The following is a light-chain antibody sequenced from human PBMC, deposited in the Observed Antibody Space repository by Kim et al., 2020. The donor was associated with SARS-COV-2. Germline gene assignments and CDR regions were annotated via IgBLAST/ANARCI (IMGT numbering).Light chain of an antibody. CDR1: NIGSKS. CDR2: YNS. Sequence: SYELTQPPTVSVAPGETARITCGGDNIGSKSVHWYHRKPGQAPVMVIYYNSDGPSGIPERFSGSNSGSSATLTIRRVEAGDEADYFCQVWDLTSAYVVF. CDR3: QVWDLTSAYVV. J-gene: IGLJ2*01. V-gene: IGLV3-21*04.